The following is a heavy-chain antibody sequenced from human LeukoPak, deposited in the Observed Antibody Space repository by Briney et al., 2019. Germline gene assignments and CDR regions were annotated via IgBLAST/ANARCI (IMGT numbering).Heavy chain of an antibody. CDR1: GDSISSSSSY. J-gene: IGHJ6*03. CDR2: IYYSGST. V-gene: IGHV4-39*01. CDR3: ARVSGHFYFYYYMDV. Sequence: SSETLSLTCTVSGDSISSSSSYWGWIRQPPGKGLEWIGSIYYSGSTYYNPSLKSRVTISVDTSKNQFSLRLSSVTAADTAVYYCARVSGHFYFYYYMDVWGKGTTVTISS.